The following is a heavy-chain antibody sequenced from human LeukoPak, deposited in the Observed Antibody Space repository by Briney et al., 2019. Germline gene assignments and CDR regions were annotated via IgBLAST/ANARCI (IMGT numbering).Heavy chain of an antibody. CDR2: ISYDGSNK. CDR1: GFTFRSYA. D-gene: IGHD5-12*01. V-gene: IGHV3-30-3*01. Sequence: PGGSLRLPCAASGFTFRSYAMHWVRQAPGKGLEWVAVISYDGSNKYYADSVKGRFTISRDNSKNTLYLQMNSLRAEDTAVYYCARDLEWGDGYNSYGMDVWGQGTTVTVSS. J-gene: IGHJ6*02. CDR3: ARDLEWGDGYNSYGMDV.